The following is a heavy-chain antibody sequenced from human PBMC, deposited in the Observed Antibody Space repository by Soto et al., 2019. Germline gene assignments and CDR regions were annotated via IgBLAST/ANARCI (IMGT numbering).Heavy chain of an antibody. D-gene: IGHD1-26*01. J-gene: IGHJ4*02. V-gene: IGHV4-4*02. CDR1: GDPISSSHW. Sequence: SETLSLTFAVSGDPISSSHWWSWVRQTPGKGLEWIGEIYHSGSINYNPSLKSRVIISADRSKNQFSLRLSSVTAADTAVYYCATSQLGEYFDYWGQGTLVTVSS. CDR2: IYHSGSI. CDR3: ATSQLGEYFDY.